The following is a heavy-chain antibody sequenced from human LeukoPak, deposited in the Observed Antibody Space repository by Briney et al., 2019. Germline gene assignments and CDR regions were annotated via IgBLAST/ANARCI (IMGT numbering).Heavy chain of an antibody. V-gene: IGHV4-4*02. J-gene: IGHJ4*02. CDR2: INDSRST. Sequence: PSETLSLTCGVSGGSISSTNWWSWVRQPPGKGLEWIGEINDSRSTKYNPSLKSRVTISVDTSKNQFSLKLNSVTAADTAVYYCARGPPVVYDVLTGYYRFDYWGQGTLVTVSS. CDR1: GGSISSTNW. CDR3: ARGPPVVYDVLTGYYRFDY. D-gene: IGHD3-9*01.